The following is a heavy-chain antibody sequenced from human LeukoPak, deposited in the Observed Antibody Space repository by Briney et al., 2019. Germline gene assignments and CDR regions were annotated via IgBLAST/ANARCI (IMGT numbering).Heavy chain of an antibody. CDR3: AKSSSLGYWYFDL. Sequence: PGGSLRLSCAASGFTFSSYDMSWVRQAPGKGLEWVSAIIRSGGSTHYADSVKGRFTISRDNSKNTLHLQMNSLGAEDTAVYYCAKSSSLGYWYFDLWGRGTLVTVSS. J-gene: IGHJ2*01. V-gene: IGHV3-23*01. CDR1: GFTFSSYD. D-gene: IGHD6-13*01. CDR2: IIRSGGST.